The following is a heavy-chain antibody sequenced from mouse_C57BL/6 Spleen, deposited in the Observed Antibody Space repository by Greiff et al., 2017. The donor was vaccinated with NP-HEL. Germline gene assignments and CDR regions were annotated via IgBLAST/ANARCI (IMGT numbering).Heavy chain of an antibody. CDR3: ASGYYYGSSRGV. CDR2: IDPSDSYT. D-gene: IGHD1-1*01. Sequence: QVQLQQPGAELVKPGASVKLSCKASGYTFTSYWMQWVKQRPGQGLEWIGEIDPSDSYTNYNQKFKGKATLTVDTSSSTAYMQLSSLTSEDSAVYYCASGYYYGSSRGVWGTGTTVTVSS. V-gene: IGHV1-50*01. CDR1: GYTFTSYW. J-gene: IGHJ1*03.